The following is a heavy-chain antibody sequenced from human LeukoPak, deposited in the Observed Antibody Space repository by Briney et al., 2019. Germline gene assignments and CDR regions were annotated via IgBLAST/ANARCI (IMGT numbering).Heavy chain of an antibody. J-gene: IGHJ4*02. Sequence: PGGSLRLSCAASGFTFSSYAMHWVRQAPGKGLEYVSAISSNGGSTYYANSVKGRFTISRDNSKNTLYLQMGSLRAEDTAVYYCARDSTAVAISRKVGATGPYYFDYWGQGTLVTVSS. V-gene: IGHV3-64*01. CDR2: ISSNGGST. D-gene: IGHD1-26*01. CDR1: GFTFSSYA. CDR3: ARDSTAVAISRKVGATGPYYFDY.